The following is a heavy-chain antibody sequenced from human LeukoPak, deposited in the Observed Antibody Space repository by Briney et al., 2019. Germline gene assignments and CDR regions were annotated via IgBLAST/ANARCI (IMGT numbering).Heavy chain of an antibody. J-gene: IGHJ4*02. CDR3: ARCLHYYGCLGYFDS. Sequence: SQTLSLTCAVSGDSVSSNSAAWNWIRQSPSRGLEWLGRTYYMSTLYYNYAPSVSCRITINPDTSKNQFSLQLNSVTPDDAAVYYCARCLHYYGCLGYFDSWGQGTLVTVSS. CDR2: TYYMSTLYY. CDR1: GDSVSSNSAA. V-gene: IGHV6-1*01. D-gene: IGHD3-10*01.